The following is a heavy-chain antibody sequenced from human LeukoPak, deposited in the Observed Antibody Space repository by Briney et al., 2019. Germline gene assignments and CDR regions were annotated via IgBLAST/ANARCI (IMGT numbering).Heavy chain of an antibody. CDR3: ARKGSYYGSGSYPNWFDP. CDR1: GYTFTSYG. J-gene: IGHJ5*02. D-gene: IGHD3-10*01. CDR2: ISAHNGNT. V-gene: IGHV1-18*01. Sequence: GASVKVSCKASGYTFTSYGISWVRQAPGQGLEWMGWISAHNGNTNYAQKLQGRVTMTTDTSTSTGYMELRSLRSDDTAVYYCARKGSYYGSGSYPNWFDPWGQGTLVTVSS.